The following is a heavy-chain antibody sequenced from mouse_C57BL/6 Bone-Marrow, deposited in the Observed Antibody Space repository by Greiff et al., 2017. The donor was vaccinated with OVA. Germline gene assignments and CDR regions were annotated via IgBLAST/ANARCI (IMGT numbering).Heavy chain of an antibody. CDR3: ARNWFAY. CDR2: IWRGGST. J-gene: IGHJ3*01. CDR1: GFSLTSYG. Sequence: VQLQQSGPGLVQPSQSLSITCTVSGFSLTSYGVHWVRQSPGKGLEWLGVIWRGGSTDYNAAFISRLSISKDNSKSQVFFKMNSLQADDTAIYYCARNWFAYWGQGTLVTVSA. V-gene: IGHV2-2*01.